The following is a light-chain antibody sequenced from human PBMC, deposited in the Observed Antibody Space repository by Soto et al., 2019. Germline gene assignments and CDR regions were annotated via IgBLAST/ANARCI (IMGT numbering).Light chain of an antibody. CDR1: SSDIGSYNL. V-gene: IGLV2-23*01. J-gene: IGLJ1*01. Sequence: QSVLTQPASVSGSPGQSITISCTGTSSDIGSYNLVSWYQQHPGKAPKLMIYEGSKRPSGVSNRFSGSKSGNTASLTVSGLQAEDEADYYCATWDDSLLAYVFGTGTKLTVL. CDR3: ATWDDSLLAYV. CDR2: EGS.